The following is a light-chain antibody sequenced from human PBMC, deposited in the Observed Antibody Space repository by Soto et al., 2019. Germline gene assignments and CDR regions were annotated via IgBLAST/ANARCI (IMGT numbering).Light chain of an antibody. Sequence: QTVVTQSPSASASLGASVKLTCTLNSGHSGYAIAWHQQQPEKGPRFLMKVNNDGSHNKGDGIPDRFSGSSSGPERYLTISSLQSEDEADYYCQTWGTGSWVFGGVTKLTVL. CDR2: VNNDGSH. V-gene: IGLV4-69*01. CDR3: QTWGTGSWV. CDR1: SGHSGYA. J-gene: IGLJ3*02.